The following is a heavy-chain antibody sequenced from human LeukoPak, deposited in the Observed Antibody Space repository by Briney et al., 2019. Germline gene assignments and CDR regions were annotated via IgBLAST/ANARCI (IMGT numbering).Heavy chain of an antibody. CDR1: GFTFSSYS. CDR2: ISSSSSYI. Sequence: GGSLRLSCAASGFTFSSYSMNWVRQAPGKGLEWVSSISSSSSYIYYADSVKGRFTISRDNAKNSLYLQMNSLRAEDTAVYYCARSKWELLVYFDYWGQGTLVTVSS. V-gene: IGHV3-21*01. D-gene: IGHD1-26*01. J-gene: IGHJ4*02. CDR3: ARSKWELLVYFDY.